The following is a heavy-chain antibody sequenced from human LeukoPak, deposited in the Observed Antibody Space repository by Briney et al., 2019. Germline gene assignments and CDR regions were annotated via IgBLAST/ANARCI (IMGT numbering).Heavy chain of an antibody. J-gene: IGHJ6*02. Sequence: ASRKVAWNASGYTFTSYGISWVRQAPGQGLEWMGWISAYNGNTNYAQKLQGRVTMTTDTSTSTAYMGLRSLGSDDTAVYYCARDPLNSSSWYLRGGYYYYGMDVWGQGTTVTVSS. V-gene: IGHV1-18*01. CDR3: ARDPLNSSSWYLRGGYYYYGMDV. CDR2: ISAYNGNT. CDR1: GYTFTSYG. D-gene: IGHD6-13*01.